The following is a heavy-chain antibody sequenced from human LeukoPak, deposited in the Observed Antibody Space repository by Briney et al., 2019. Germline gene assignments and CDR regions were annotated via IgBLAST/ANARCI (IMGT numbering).Heavy chain of an antibody. CDR3: ARGRISSIAARPGRVHGWFDP. D-gene: IGHD6-6*01. CDR1: GGSFSGYY. V-gene: IGHV4-34*01. Sequence: SETLSLTCAVYGGSFSGYYGSWIRQPPGKGLEWIGEINHSGSTNYNPSLKSRVTISVDTSKNQFSLKLSSVTAADTAVYYCARGRISSIAARPGRVHGWFDPWGQGTLVTVSS. CDR2: INHSGST. J-gene: IGHJ5*02.